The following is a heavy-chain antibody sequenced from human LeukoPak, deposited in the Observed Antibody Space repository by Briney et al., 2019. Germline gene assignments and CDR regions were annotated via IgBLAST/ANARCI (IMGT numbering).Heavy chain of an antibody. CDR3: ARQFSVLSVVSYYYYYGMDV. CDR2: IYYSGSA. V-gene: IGHV4-39*01. CDR1: GGSISISSYY. D-gene: IGHD2-2*01. Sequence: SETLSLTCTVSGGSISISSYYWGWIRQPPGQGLEWIGSIYYSGSAYYNPSLKSRVTISVDTSKNQFSLKLSSVTAADTAVYYCARQFSVLSVVSYYYYYGMDVWGQGTTVTVSS. J-gene: IGHJ6*02.